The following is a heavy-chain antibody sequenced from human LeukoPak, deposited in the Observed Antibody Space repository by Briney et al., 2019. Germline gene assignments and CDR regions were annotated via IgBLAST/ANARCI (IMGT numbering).Heavy chain of an antibody. Sequence: ASVKVSCKASGYTFTDYYMHWVRQAPGHGLEWMGRINPNSGGIYYAQKLQGRVTMTTDTSTSTAYMELRSLRSDDTAVYYCARDSRDDAFDIWGQGTMVTVSS. J-gene: IGHJ3*02. CDR3: ARDSRDDAFDI. D-gene: IGHD6-13*01. CDR1: GYTFTDYY. CDR2: INPNSGGI. V-gene: IGHV1-2*06.